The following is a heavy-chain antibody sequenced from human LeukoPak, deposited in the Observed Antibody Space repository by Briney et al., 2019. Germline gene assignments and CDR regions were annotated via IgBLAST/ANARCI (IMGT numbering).Heavy chain of an antibody. Sequence: GGSLRLSCAASGFTFNIYAMSWVRQAPGKGLEWVSAISGRGTTYYADSVKGRFTVSRDNSKNTLYLQMNSLRAEDTAVYYCANPKNDYGGQYNYFDPWGQGTLVTVSS. J-gene: IGHJ5*02. V-gene: IGHV3-23*01. CDR3: ANPKNDYGGQYNYFDP. CDR2: ISGRGTT. CDR1: GFTFNIYA. D-gene: IGHD4-23*01.